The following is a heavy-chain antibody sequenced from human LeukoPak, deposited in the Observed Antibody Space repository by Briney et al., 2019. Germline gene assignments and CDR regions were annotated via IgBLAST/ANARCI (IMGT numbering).Heavy chain of an antibody. V-gene: IGHV3-30*04. CDR1: GFTFSSYA. CDR3: ARDLQIGYTFGPRFDY. Sequence: PGGSLRLSCAASGFTFSSYAMHWVRQAPGKGLEWVAVISYGGSNTYYGDSVKGRFTISRDNSKNTLYLQMNSLRVEDTAVYYCARDLQIGYTFGPRFDYWGQGTLVTVSS. CDR2: ISYGGSNT. D-gene: IGHD5-18*01. J-gene: IGHJ4*02.